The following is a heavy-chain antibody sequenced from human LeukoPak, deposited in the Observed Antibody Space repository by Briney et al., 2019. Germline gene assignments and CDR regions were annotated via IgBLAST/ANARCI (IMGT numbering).Heavy chain of an antibody. V-gene: IGHV1-69*04. CDR2: IIPILGIA. Sequence: SVKVSCKASGGTFSSYAISWVRQAPGQGLEWMGRIIPILGIANYAQKFQGRVTITADKSTSTAYMELSSLRSEDTAVYYCARQDSGSYLNPLHIWGQGTMVTVSS. CDR1: GGTFSSYA. J-gene: IGHJ3*02. CDR3: ARQDSGSYLNPLHI. D-gene: IGHD1-26*01.